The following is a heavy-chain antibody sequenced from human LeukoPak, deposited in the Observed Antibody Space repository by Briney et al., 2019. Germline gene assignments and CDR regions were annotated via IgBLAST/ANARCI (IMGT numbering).Heavy chain of an antibody. V-gene: IGHV4-31*03. CDR3: ARAPYYDFWSGSCMDV. J-gene: IGHJ6*02. CDR1: GGSISSGGYY. Sequence: SQTRSLTCTVSGGSISSGGYYWSWIRQHPGKGLEWIGYIYYSGSTYYNPSLKSRVTISVDTSKNQFSLKLSSVTAADTAVYYCARAPYYDFWSGSCMDVWGQGTTVTVSS. D-gene: IGHD3-3*01. CDR2: IYYSGST.